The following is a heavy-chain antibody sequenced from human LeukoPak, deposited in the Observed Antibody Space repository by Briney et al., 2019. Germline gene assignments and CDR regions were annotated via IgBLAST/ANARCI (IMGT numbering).Heavy chain of an antibody. CDR3: TRSPPLWFGLPYYFDY. CDR2: IRSKAYGGTT. CDR1: GFTFGDYA. D-gene: IGHD3-10*01. V-gene: IGHV3-49*03. J-gene: IGHJ4*02. Sequence: GGSLRLSCTASGFTFGDYAMSWFRQAPGKGLEWVGFIRSKAYGGTTEYAASVKGRFTISRDDSKSIAYLQMNSLKTEDTAVYYCTRSPPLWFGLPYYFDYWGQGTLVTVSS.